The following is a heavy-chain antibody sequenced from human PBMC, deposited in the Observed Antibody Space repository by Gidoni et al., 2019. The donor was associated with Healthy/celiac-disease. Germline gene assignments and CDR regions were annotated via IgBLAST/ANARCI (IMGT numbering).Heavy chain of an antibody. CDR2: IYYSGST. CDR3: ARVKYDSSGYYYFDY. Sequence: QVQLQESGPGLVKPSQTLSPTCTVSGGSISSGGYDWRWLLQHPGKGLEWIGYIYYSGSTYYNPSLKSRVTISVDTSKNQFTLKLSSVTAADTAVYYCARVKYDSSGYYYFDYWGQGTLGTVSS. D-gene: IGHD3-22*01. V-gene: IGHV4-31*03. J-gene: IGHJ4*02. CDR1: GGSISSGGYD.